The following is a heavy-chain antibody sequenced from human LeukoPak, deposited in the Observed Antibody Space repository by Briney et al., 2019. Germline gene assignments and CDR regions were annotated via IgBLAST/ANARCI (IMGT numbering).Heavy chain of an antibody. V-gene: IGHV4-30-4*08. CDR2: IYYSGNT. Sequence: PSETLSLTCTVSGGSISSGDYYWSWIRQPPGKGLEWIGYIYYSGNTYYNPSLKSRVTISVDTSKNQFSLKLSSVTAADTAVYYCARVPPIHPPSKGPSWFDPWGQGTLVTVSS. CDR3: ARVPPIHPPSKGPSWFDP. CDR1: GGSISSGDYY. D-gene: IGHD4-11*01. J-gene: IGHJ5*02.